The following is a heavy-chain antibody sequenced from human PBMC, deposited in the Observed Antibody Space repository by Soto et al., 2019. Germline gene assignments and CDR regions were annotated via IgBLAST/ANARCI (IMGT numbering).Heavy chain of an antibody. D-gene: IGHD1-26*01. CDR1: GYTFTSYG. V-gene: IGHV1-18*04. J-gene: IGHJ5*02. CDR2: ISAYNGNT. Sequence: RASVKVSCKASGYTFTSYGISWVRQAPGQGLEWMGWISAYNGNTNYAQKLQGRVTMTTDTSTSTAYMELRSLRCDDTAVYYCASVTGGWELPPQSWGQGTLVTVSS. CDR3: ASVTGGWELPPQS.